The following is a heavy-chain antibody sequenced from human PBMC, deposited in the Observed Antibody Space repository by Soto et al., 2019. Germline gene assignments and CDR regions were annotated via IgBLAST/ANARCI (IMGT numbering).Heavy chain of an antibody. Sequence: GGSLRLSCSASGFTFSSYAMHWVRQAPGKGLEYVSAISSNGGSTYYADSVKGRFTISRDNSKNTLYLQMSSLRAEDTAVYYCVKDGALGYCSGGSCYLNPKYYFDYWGQGTLVTVSS. V-gene: IGHV3-64D*06. CDR1: GFTFSSYA. CDR3: VKDGALGYCSGGSCYLNPKYYFDY. CDR2: ISSNGGST. D-gene: IGHD2-15*01. J-gene: IGHJ4*02.